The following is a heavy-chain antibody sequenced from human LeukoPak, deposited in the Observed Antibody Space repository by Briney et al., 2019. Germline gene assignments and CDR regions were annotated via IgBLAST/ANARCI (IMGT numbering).Heavy chain of an antibody. Sequence: PGGSLRLSCAASGFTFSSYAMSWVRQAPEKGLEWVSAISGSGGSTYYADSVKGRFTISRDNSKNTLYLQTNSLRAEDTAVYYCAKGSYSSGWYLDYWGQGTLVTVSS. CDR3: AKGSYSSGWYLDY. J-gene: IGHJ4*02. CDR1: GFTFSSYA. V-gene: IGHV3-23*01. D-gene: IGHD6-19*01. CDR2: ISGSGGST.